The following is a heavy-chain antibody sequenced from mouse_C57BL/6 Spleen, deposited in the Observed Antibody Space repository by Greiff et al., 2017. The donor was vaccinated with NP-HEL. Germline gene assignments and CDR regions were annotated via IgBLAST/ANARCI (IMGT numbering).Heavy chain of an antibody. CDR1: GYTFTDYN. D-gene: IGHD4-1*02. V-gene: IGHV1-22*01. Sequence: EVQLQQSGPELVKPGASVKMSCKASGYTFTDYNMHWVKQSHGKSLEWIGYINPNNGGTSYNQKFKGKATLTVNKSSSTAYMELRSLTSEDSAVYYCARFPQLGGYFDVWGTGTTVTVSS. CDR2: INPNNGGT. J-gene: IGHJ1*03. CDR3: ARFPQLGGYFDV.